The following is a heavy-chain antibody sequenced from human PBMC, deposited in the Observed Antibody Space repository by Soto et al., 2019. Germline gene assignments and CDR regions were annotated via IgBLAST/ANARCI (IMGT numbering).Heavy chain of an antibody. CDR1: GYTFTSYG. D-gene: IGHD3-22*01. CDR3: ARHWPGGYYDSSGYYPFDY. J-gene: IGHJ4*02. CDR2: ISAYNGNT. Sequence: ASVKVSCKASGYTFTSYGISWVRQAHGQGLERMGWISAYNGNTNYAQKLQGRVTMTTDTSTSTAYMELRSLRSNDTAVYYCARHWPGGYYDSSGYYPFDYWGQGTLVTVPQ. V-gene: IGHV1-18*01.